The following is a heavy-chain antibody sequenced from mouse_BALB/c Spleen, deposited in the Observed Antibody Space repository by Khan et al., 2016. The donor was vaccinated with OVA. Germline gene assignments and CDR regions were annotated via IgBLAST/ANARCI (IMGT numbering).Heavy chain of an antibody. D-gene: IGHD1-1*01. CDR3: ARGNYYGSSSWFGY. J-gene: IGHJ3*01. CDR2: ILPGSGSN. Sequence: VQLQESGAELMKPGASVKISCKATGYTFSSYWIEWVKQRPGHGLEWIGEILPGSGSNNYNEKFKGKATFTADPSSNTAYMQLSSLTSEDSAVYYCARGNYYGSSSWFGYWGQGTLVTVS. CDR1: GYTFSSYW. V-gene: IGHV1-9*01.